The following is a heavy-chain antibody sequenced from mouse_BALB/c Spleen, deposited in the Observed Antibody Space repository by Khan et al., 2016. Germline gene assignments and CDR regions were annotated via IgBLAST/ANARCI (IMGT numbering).Heavy chain of an antibody. Sequence: EVKLLESGPSLVKPSQTLSLTCSVTGDSITSGYWNWIRKFPGNNLDYMGYISYSGGAYYNTSLKSRISITRDTSKNQYYLQLNSVTTEDTATYYCASFRGDWYGDVWGAGTTVTVSS. V-gene: IGHV3-8*02. CDR2: ISYSGGA. J-gene: IGHJ1*01. CDR1: GDSITSGY. CDR3: ASFRGDWYGDV.